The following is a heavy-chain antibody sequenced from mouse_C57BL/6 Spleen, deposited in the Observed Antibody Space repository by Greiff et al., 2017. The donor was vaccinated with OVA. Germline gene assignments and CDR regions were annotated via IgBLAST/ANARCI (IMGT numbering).Heavy chain of an antibody. CDR3: ARKGITNRFDY. J-gene: IGHJ2*01. CDR1: GYTFTDYN. D-gene: IGHD1-1*01. Sequence: EVKLQESGPELVKPGASVKMSCKASGYTFTDYNMHWVKQSHGKSLEWIGYINPNNGGTSYNQKFKGKATLTVNKSSSTAYMELRSLTSEDSAVYYCARKGITNRFDYWGQGTTLTVSS. CDR2: INPNNGGT. V-gene: IGHV1-22*01.